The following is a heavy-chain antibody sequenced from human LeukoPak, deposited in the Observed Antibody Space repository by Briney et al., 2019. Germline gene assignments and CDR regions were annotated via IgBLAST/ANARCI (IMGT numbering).Heavy chain of an antibody. Sequence: GGSLRLSCAASGFTFSGSAMHWVRQASGKGLEWVGRSRSKADSYATAYAASVKGRFTISRDDSKNTAYLQMNSLKTEDTAVYYCTKGYCSGSSCYPQFDPWGQGTLVTVSS. V-gene: IGHV3-73*01. CDR3: TKGYCSGSSCYPQFDP. CDR2: SRSKADSYAT. CDR1: GFTFSGSA. D-gene: IGHD2-2*01. J-gene: IGHJ5*02.